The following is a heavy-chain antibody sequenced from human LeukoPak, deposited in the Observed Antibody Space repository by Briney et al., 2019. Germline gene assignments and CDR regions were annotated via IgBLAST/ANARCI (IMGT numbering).Heavy chain of an antibody. CDR3: AKGQRSYYASGSHYRGGNWFDP. CDR1: GFTFSSYA. J-gene: IGHJ5*02. Sequence: GGSLRLSCAASGFTFSSYAMSWVRQAPGKGLEWVSAISGSPGSTYYADSVKGRFTISRDNSKNTLYVQMNSLRAEDTAVYYCAKGQRSYYASGSHYRGGNWFDPWGQGTLVTVSS. V-gene: IGHV3-23*01. CDR2: ISGSPGST. D-gene: IGHD3-10*01.